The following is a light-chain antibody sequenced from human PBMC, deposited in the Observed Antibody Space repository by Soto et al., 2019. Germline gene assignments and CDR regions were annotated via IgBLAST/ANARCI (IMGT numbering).Light chain of an antibody. V-gene: IGLV2-8*01. Sequence: QSALTQPPSASGSLGQSVTISCTGTSSDVGGYNYVSWHQQHPGKAPKVMIYEVTKRPPGVPDRFSGSKSGNTASLTVSGLQAEDEAEYYCSSFAGGGNPVLLGGGTKLTV. CDR3: SSFAGGGNPVL. J-gene: IGLJ2*01. CDR1: SSDVGGYNY. CDR2: EVT.